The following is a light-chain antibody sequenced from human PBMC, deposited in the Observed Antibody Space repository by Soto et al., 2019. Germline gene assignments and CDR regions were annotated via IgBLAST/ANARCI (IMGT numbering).Light chain of an antibody. CDR1: SSDVGGYNY. Sequence: QSALTQPASVSGSPGQSITISCTGTSSDVGGYNYVSWYQQHPGKAPKLMIYDVSNRPSGVSNRFSGSKSGNTASLTISGLQAEDEGDYFCSSYTSSNTLVVFGGGTKLTV. J-gene: IGLJ2*01. CDR3: SSYTSSNTLVV. V-gene: IGLV2-14*01. CDR2: DVS.